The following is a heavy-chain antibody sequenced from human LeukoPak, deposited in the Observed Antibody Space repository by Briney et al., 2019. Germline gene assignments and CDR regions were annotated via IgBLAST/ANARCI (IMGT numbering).Heavy chain of an antibody. Sequence: SETLSLTCNVSGGSLNTYYWSWVRQPPGRGLEWIGYISYTGSTNYNPSLRSRVTISVDTSKTQFSLKLSSVTAADTAVYYCARHRLGYSYGPFDYWGQGTLVTVSS. D-gene: IGHD5-18*01. CDR1: GGSLNTYY. CDR3: ARHRLGYSYGPFDY. V-gene: IGHV4-59*08. CDR2: ISYTGST. J-gene: IGHJ4*02.